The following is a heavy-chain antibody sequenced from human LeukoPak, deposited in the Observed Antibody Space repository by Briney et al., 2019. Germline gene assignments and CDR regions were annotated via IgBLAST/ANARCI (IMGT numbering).Heavy chain of an antibody. J-gene: IGHJ4*02. Sequence: RSLRLSCAASGFTFVDYGMHWVRQAPGKGLEWLAVISYDGANKYYADSVKGRFTISRDNSKNTLSLQMNSLRVEDTSLYYCARGGDYDFFDYWGQGTLVTVSS. CDR2: ISYDGANK. D-gene: IGHD5-12*01. CDR1: GFTFVDYG. V-gene: IGHV3-30*03. CDR3: ARGGDYDFFDY.